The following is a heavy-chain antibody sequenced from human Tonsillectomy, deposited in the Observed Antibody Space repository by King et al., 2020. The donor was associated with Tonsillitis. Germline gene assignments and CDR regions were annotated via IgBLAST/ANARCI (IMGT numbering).Heavy chain of an antibody. Sequence: VQLVQSGAEVKKPGSSVKVSCKASGGTFSSYAISWVRQAPGQGLEWMGGIIPIFGTANYAQKFQGRVTITADESTSTAYMELSSLRSEDTAVYYCAKTVYYDVWSGYSHYYYYMDVWGKGTTVTVSS. V-gene: IGHV1-69*12. CDR1: GGTFSSYA. CDR2: IIPIFGTA. D-gene: IGHD3-3*01. CDR3: AKTVYYDVWSGYSHYYYYMDV. J-gene: IGHJ6*03.